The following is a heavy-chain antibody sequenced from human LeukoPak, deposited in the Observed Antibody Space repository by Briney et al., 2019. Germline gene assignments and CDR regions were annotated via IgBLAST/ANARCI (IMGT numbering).Heavy chain of an antibody. V-gene: IGHV1-2*02. CDR3: ARWADLKLPAQEYNWFDP. CDR1: GYIFTGHY. Sequence: ASVKVSCKASGYIFTGHYMHWVRQAPGQGLEWMGWINPNSGGTNYAQKFQGRVTMTRDTSISTAYMELSSLRSEDTAVYYCARWADLKLPAQEYNWFDPWGQGTLVTVSS. D-gene: IGHD1-26*01. J-gene: IGHJ5*02. CDR2: INPNSGGT.